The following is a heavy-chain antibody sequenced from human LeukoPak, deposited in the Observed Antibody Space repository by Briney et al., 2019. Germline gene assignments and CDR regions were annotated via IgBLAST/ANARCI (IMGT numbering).Heavy chain of an antibody. Sequence: GGSLRLSCAASGFTFSSYAMSWVRQAPGKGLEWVSAISGSGGSTYYADSVKGRFTISRDNSKNTLYLQMNSLRAEDTAVYYCARDPPYYYDSSGYHAYWGQGTLVTVSS. J-gene: IGHJ4*02. CDR1: GFTFSSYA. V-gene: IGHV3-23*01. CDR3: ARDPPYYYDSSGYHAY. D-gene: IGHD3-22*01. CDR2: ISGSGGST.